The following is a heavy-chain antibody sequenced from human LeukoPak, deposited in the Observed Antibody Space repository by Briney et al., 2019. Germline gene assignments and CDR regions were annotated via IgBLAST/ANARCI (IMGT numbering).Heavy chain of an antibody. CDR1: GYTFTGYY. J-gene: IGHJ4*02. Sequence: ASVKVSCKASGYTFTGYYIHWVRQAPGQGPEWMGWINPNSHATNYAQKFQGRVTMTRDTSISTAYMELSRLGSDDTAVYFCARGVRPGHHFDYWGQGTLVTVSS. CDR2: INPNSHAT. V-gene: IGHV1-2*02. CDR3: ARGVRPGHHFDY.